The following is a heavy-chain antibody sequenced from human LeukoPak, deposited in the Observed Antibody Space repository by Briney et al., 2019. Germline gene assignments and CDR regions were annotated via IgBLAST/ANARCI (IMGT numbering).Heavy chain of an antibody. J-gene: IGHJ4*02. V-gene: IGHV4-39*01. CDR1: GGSISSSSYY. CDR3: ASGGYYFDY. CDR2: IYYSGST. D-gene: IGHD3-10*01. Sequence: PSETLSLTCTVSGGSISSSSYYWGWIRQPPGKGLEWIGSIYYSGSTYYNPSPKSRVTISVDTSKNQFSLKLSSVTAADTAVYYCASGGYYFDYWGQGTLVTVSS.